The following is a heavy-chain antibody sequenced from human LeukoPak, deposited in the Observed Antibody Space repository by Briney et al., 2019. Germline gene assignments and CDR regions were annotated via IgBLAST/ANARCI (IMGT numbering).Heavy chain of an antibody. J-gene: IGHJ4*02. Sequence: GGSLRLSCAASGFTFSSYWMDWARQVPGKGLVWVSRINPGGSSIAYADSVKGRFTISRDNAKNTLYLQMDSLRAEDTAVYYCARSNQADDYWGQGTLVTVSS. V-gene: IGHV3-74*01. CDR1: GFTFSSYW. D-gene: IGHD1-14*01. CDR2: INPGGSSI. CDR3: ARSNQADDY.